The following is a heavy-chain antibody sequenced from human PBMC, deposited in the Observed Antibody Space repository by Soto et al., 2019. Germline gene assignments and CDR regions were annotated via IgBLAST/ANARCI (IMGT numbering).Heavy chain of an antibody. CDR2: IIPIFGTA. V-gene: IGHV1-69*06. Sequence: SVKATCKASGSTYSRYAISWVRQAPGQGLEWMGGIIPIFGTANYAQKFQGRVTITADKSTSTAYMELSSLRSEDTAVYYCARDGGSDIVVVPAAIPTPYNWFDPWG. CDR3: ARDGGSDIVVVPAAIPTPYNWFDP. D-gene: IGHD2-2*02. J-gene: IGHJ5*02. CDR1: GSTYSRYA.